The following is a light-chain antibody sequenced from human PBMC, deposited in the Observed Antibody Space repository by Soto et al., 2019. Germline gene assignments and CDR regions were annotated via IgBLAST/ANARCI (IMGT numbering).Light chain of an antibody. CDR1: SGHSTYA. Sequence: QPVLTQSPSASASLGASVKLTCTLSSGHSTYAIAWHQQQPEKGPRYLMKVNRDGSHSKGDGIPDRFSGSSSGAERYLTISSLQSEDEGDYYCQTWGAGFRVFGGGTKVTVL. CDR2: VNRDGSH. J-gene: IGLJ3*02. CDR3: QTWGAGFRV. V-gene: IGLV4-69*01.